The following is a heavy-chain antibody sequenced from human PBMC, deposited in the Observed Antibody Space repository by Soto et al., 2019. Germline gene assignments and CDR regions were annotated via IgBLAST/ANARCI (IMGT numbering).Heavy chain of an antibody. V-gene: IGHV3-23*01. J-gene: IGHJ4*02. Sequence: EVQLLESGGGLVQPGGSLRLSCAASGFTFSSYAMSWVRQAPGKGLEWVSAIKGRFTISRDNSKNTLYLQMNSLRAEDTAVYYCAKEYEYSSGWERIDYWGQGTLVTVSS. CDR2: I. CDR1: GFTFSSYA. CDR3: AKEYEYSSGWERIDY. D-gene: IGHD6-19*01.